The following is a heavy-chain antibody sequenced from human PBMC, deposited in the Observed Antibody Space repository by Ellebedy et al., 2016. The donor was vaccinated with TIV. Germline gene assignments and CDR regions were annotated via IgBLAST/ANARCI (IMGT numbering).Heavy chain of an antibody. J-gene: IGHJ4*02. V-gene: IGHV3-23*01. CDR3: AKGGQQMVLHSVYFDH. Sequence: GGSLRLSXASSGFTFRHYAMSWVRQAPGKGLEWVSALSGTDGSTYDADSVKGRFTISRDSFKSTLYLQMNSLTAEDTAVYYCAKGGQQMVLHSVYFDHWGQGTLVTVSS. CDR2: LSGTDGST. D-gene: IGHD6-13*01. CDR1: GFTFRHYA.